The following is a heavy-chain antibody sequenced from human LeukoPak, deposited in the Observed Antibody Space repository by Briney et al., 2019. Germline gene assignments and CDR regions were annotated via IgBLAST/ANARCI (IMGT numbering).Heavy chain of an antibody. CDR1: GGXFSXYA. Sequence: SXXASGGXFSXYAXSWVRQXPXQXLEWMGRIIPILGIANYAQKFQGRVTITADKSTSTAYMELSSLRSEDTAVYYCARYGGSPPDYWGQGTLVTVSS. CDR3: ARYGGSPPDY. V-gene: IGHV1-69*04. CDR2: IIPILGIA. J-gene: IGHJ4*02. D-gene: IGHD4-23*01.